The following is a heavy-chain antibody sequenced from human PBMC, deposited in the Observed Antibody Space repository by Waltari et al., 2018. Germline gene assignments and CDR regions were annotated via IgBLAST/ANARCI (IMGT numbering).Heavy chain of an antibody. Sequence: EVQLVESGGGLVQPGGSLRLSCAASGFTFNTYWMKWIRQAPGKGLEWVANINPDGSQKFYVDSVKGRFTVSRDNAQNSLYLQMNNLRAEDTAVYYCTTLARGESGDYWGQGTLVIVSS. CDR3: TTLARGESGDY. J-gene: IGHJ4*02. D-gene: IGHD3-10*01. CDR2: INPDGSQK. CDR1: GFTFNTYW. V-gene: IGHV3-7*01.